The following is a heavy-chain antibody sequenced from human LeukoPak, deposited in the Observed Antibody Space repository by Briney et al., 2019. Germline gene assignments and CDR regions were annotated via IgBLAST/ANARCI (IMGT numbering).Heavy chain of an antibody. CDR3: ARSSGQQLVTPWGGTYYFDY. V-gene: IGHV7-4-1*02. CDR1: GYTFTSYA. Sequence: ASVKVSCKASGYTFTSYAMNWVRQAPGQGLEWMGWINTNTGNPTYAQGFTGRFVFSLDTSVSTAYLQISSLKAEDTAVYYCARSSGQQLVTPWGGTYYFDYWGQGTLVTVSS. J-gene: IGHJ4*02. CDR2: INTNTGNP. D-gene: IGHD6-13*01.